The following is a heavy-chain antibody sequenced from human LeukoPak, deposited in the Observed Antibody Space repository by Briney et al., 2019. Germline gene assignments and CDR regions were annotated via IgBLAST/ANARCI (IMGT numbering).Heavy chain of an antibody. CDR3: AKPREGSSSWYAAG. J-gene: IGHJ4*02. D-gene: IGHD6-13*01. Sequence: PGGSLRLSCAASGFTFSKFGMHWVRQAPGKGLEWVAVISYDGSDEYYADSVKGRFPISRDSSKNTLYLQINSLRPEDTAVYYCAKPREGSSSWYAAGWGQGTLVTVSS. CDR2: ISYDGSDE. CDR1: GFTFSKFG. V-gene: IGHV3-30*18.